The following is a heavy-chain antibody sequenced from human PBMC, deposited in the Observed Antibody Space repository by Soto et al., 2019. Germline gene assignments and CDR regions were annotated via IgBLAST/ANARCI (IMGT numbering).Heavy chain of an antibody. Sequence: EVQLVESGGGLVKPGGSLRLSCAASGFTFSNAWMSWVRQAPGKGLEWVGRIKSKTDGGTTDYAAPVKGRFTISRDDSKNTLYLQMNSLKTEDTAVYYCTTEVPVDYYDSLYWGQGTLVTVSS. CDR1: GFTFSNAW. CDR3: TTEVPVDYYDSLY. CDR2: IKSKTDGGTT. J-gene: IGHJ4*02. V-gene: IGHV3-15*01. D-gene: IGHD3-22*01.